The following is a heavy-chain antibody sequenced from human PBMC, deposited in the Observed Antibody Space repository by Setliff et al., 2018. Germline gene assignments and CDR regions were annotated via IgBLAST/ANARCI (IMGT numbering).Heavy chain of an antibody. CDR1: GFTFSSYS. CDR3: TRVGRQLVYYYYGMDV. D-gene: IGHD6-13*01. V-gene: IGHV3-15*01. J-gene: IGHJ6*02. Sequence: TGGSLRLSCAASGFTFSSYSMNWVRQAPGRGLEWVGRIKTKGDGGTTDYAAPVKGRFTISRDDSKNTLYVQMNSLKTEDTGVYYCTRVGRQLVYYYYGMDVWGQGTTVTVSS. CDR2: IKTKGDGGTT.